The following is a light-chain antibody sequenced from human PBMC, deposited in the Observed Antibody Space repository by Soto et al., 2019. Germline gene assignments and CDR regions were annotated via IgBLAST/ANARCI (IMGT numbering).Light chain of an antibody. V-gene: IGKV3-20*01. CDR1: QSVSDN. J-gene: IGKJ3*01. CDR2: GTS. CDR3: QQYGSSFPST. Sequence: EIAMTQSPATLSVSPGERATLSCRASQSVSDNLAWYQQRPGQAPRLLIYGTSSRATGIPARFSGSGSGTDFTLTISRLEPEDFAVYYCQQYGSSFPSTFGPGTKVDI.